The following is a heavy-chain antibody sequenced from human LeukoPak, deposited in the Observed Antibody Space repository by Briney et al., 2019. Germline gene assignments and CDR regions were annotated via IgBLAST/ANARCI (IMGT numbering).Heavy chain of an antibody. Sequence: GGSLRLSCAVSRFTFRSYGMHWVRQAPGKGLEWVAVIWYDGSNKYYADSVKGRFTVSRDNSKNTLYLQMNSLRAEDTAVQYCAKGRGGMATPFDYWGQGTLVTVSS. CDR3: AKGRGGMATPFDY. J-gene: IGHJ4*02. CDR1: RFTFRSYG. CDR2: IWYDGSNK. D-gene: IGHD5-24*01. V-gene: IGHV3-33*06.